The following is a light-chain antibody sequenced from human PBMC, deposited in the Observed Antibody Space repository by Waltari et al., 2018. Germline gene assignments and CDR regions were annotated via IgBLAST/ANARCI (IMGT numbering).Light chain of an antibody. V-gene: IGKV3-20*01. CDR3: QQYGSSPQT. CDR1: QSVSSSC. Sequence: EIVLTQSPGTLSLSPGERATLSCRASQSVSSSCLAWYQQKPGQAPRLLIYGASSRATGIPVRFSGSGSGTDFTLTISRLEPEDFAVYYCQQYGSSPQTFGQGTKVEIK. CDR2: GAS. J-gene: IGKJ1*01.